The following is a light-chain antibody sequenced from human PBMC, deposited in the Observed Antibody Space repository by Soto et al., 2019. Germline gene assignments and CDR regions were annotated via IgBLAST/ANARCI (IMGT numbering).Light chain of an antibody. CDR2: EVS. Sequence: QSVLTQPPSASGSPGQSVTISCTGTSSDVGGYNYVSWYQQHPGKAPKLMIYEVSERPSGVPDRFSGSKSSNTASLTVSGLQAEDEADYYCCLYIGATTYVFGTGTKVTVL. J-gene: IGLJ1*01. CDR1: SSDVGGYNY. CDR3: CLYIGATTYV. V-gene: IGLV2-8*01.